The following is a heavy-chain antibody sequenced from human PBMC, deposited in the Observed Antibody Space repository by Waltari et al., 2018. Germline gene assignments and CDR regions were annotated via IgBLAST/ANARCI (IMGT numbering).Heavy chain of an antibody. J-gene: IGHJ5*02. CDR3: ARPIWRTSWKMGEFDP. CDR2: IYTSGST. D-gene: IGHD3-16*01. V-gene: IGHV4-4*07. CDR1: GGSISGSY. Sequence: QVQLQESGPGLVKPSETLSLTCTVSGGSISGSYWSWIRQPAGKELEWIGRIYTSGSTNYNPPLHNRVTMSRDTSKNQFSLKLTSVTAADTAVYYCARPIWRTSWKMGEFDP.